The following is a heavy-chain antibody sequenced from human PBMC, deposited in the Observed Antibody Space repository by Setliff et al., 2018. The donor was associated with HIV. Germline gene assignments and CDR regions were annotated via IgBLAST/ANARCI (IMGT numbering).Heavy chain of an antibody. CDR3: ASRDTSRYFDDY. CDR1: GGSISSGGYS. D-gene: IGHD3-22*01. Sequence: SETLSLTCAVSGGSISSGGYSWTWIRQPPGKGLEWIAYIFHSGRIYYNPTLKSRVTMSVDRSTNHLSLNVTSVHAADTAVYYCASRDTSRYFDDYWGQGTLVTVSS. CDR2: IFHSGRI. V-gene: IGHV4-30-2*01. J-gene: IGHJ4*02.